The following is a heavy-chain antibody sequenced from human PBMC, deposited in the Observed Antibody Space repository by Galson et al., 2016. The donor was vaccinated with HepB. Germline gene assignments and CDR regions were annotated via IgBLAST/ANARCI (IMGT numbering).Heavy chain of an antibody. Sequence: SLRLSCAASGFTFSSYSMNWVRQAPGKGLEWVSSISSSSSYIYYADSVKGRFTISRDNAKNSLFLQMNSLRAEDTAVYYCARRKVVLPPATDYYGMDVWGQGTTATVSS. CDR2: ISSSSSYI. V-gene: IGHV3-21*01. J-gene: IGHJ6*02. D-gene: IGHD2-2*01. CDR3: ARRKVVLPPATDYYGMDV. CDR1: GFTFSSYS.